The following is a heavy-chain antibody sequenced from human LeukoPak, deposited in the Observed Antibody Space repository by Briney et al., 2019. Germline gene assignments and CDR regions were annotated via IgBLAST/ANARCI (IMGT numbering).Heavy chain of an antibody. Sequence: SETLSLTCTVSGGSISSYYWSWIRQPPGKGLEWIGYIYYSGSTNYNPSLKSRVTISVDTSKNQFSLKLRSVTAADTAVYYCARGRPHGNDYWGQGTLVTVSS. V-gene: IGHV4-59*08. CDR2: IYYSGST. D-gene: IGHD4-23*01. J-gene: IGHJ4*02. CDR3: ARGRPHGNDY. CDR1: GGSISSYY.